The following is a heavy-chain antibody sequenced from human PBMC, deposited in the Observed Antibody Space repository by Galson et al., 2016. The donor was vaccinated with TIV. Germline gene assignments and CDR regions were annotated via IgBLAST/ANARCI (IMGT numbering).Heavy chain of an antibody. J-gene: IGHJ6*02. CDR1: GLIVTDNS. V-gene: IGHV3-66*02. CDR2: IYDDGKK. CDR3: ARDRRHGGNEGFLRYYYGMDV. D-gene: IGHD1-26*01. Sequence: CAASGLIVTDNSMTWVRQAPGKGLEWVALIYDDGKKMYADSVQGRFTISRDSSKNVLYLQMTSLRGEDTAVYFCARDRRHGGNEGFLRYYYGMDVWGQGTTVTVSS.